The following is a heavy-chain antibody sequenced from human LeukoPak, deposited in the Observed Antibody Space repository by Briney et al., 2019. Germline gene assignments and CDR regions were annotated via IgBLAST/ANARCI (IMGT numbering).Heavy chain of an antibody. CDR2: IKQDGSEK. J-gene: IGHJ5*02. V-gene: IGHV3-7*01. CDR1: GFTFSSYW. Sequence: PGGSLRLSCAASGFTFSSYWISWVRQAPGKGLEWVASIKQDGSEKYCVDSVRGRFTISRDNANNSLYLQINSLRADDTAVYYCARDIGLRKAAPPGWFDPWGQGALVTVSS. D-gene: IGHD6-6*01. CDR3: ARDIGLRKAAPPGWFDP.